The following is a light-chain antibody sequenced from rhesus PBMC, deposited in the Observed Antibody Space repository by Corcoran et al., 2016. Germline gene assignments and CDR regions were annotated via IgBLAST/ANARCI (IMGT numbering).Light chain of an antibody. CDR3: QHGYGTPLT. CDR2: KAS. Sequence: DIQMTQSPSSLSASVGDRVTITCRASENVNNYLNWYQKKPGKAPKPQIYKASTLQSGVPSRFSGSGSGTDYTFTISSLQPEDVATYYCQHGYGTPLTFGGGTKVELK. J-gene: IGKJ4*01. V-gene: IGKV1-74*01. CDR1: ENVNNY.